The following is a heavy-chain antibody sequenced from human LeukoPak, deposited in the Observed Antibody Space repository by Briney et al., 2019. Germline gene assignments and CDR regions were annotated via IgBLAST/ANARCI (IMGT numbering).Heavy chain of an antibody. D-gene: IGHD5-18*01. V-gene: IGHV3-33*01. CDR1: GFTFSNYG. CDR2: IWYDGSNK. Sequence: TGGSLRLSCAASGFTFSNYGMHWVRQAPGKGLEWVAVIWYDGSNKYYADSVKGLFTISRDNSKIILYLQINSLRAEDTAVYYCARDASDTAMVGYFQHWGQGTLVSVSS. J-gene: IGHJ1*01. CDR3: ARDASDTAMVGYFQH.